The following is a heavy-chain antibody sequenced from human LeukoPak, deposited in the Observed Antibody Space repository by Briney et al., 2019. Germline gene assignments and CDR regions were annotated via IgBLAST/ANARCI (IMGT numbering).Heavy chain of an antibody. CDR3: GRPTKYWLVRGNGVDV. D-gene: IGHD6-19*01. CDR1: GFSFSSYA. V-gene: IGHV3-23*01. CDR2: IDAGGGDT. J-gene: IGHJ6*02. Sequence: GGSLRLSCAASGFSFSSYAMTWVRQAPGQGLEWVSSIDAGGGDTYHSDSVKGRFAISRDNSMTTRYLQMNSLRADDTAVYYCGRPTKYWLVRGNGVDVWGQGTTVTVSS.